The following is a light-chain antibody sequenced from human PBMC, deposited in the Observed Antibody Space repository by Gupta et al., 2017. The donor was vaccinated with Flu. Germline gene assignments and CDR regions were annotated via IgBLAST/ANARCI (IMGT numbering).Light chain of an antibody. V-gene: IGLV1-51*02. CDR2: ENY. J-gene: IGLJ1*01. CDR3: GTGDSGLSAYV. CDR1: RSNIGKNY. Sequence: QSVLTQPPSVSSAPGEKVTISCSGGRSNIGKNYVSWYQQFPRTAPKLLIYENYKRPSGIPDRFSGFKAGTSATLDILGLQTGDEADDYCGTGDSGLSAYVFGTGTKVTVL.